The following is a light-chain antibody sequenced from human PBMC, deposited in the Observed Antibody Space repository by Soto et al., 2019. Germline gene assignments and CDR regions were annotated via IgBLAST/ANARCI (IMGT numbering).Light chain of an antibody. V-gene: IGLV2-14*03. CDR3: SSYTTSNTRQIV. Sequence: QSVLTHPASVSGSPGQSITISCTGTSSDVGGYNYVSWYQHHPGNAPKLIIYDVTNRPSGVSNPFSGSKSGNTASLTISGLQPEDEADYYCSSYTTSNTRQIVFGTGTKVTVL. CDR2: DVT. J-gene: IGLJ1*01. CDR1: SSDVGGYNY.